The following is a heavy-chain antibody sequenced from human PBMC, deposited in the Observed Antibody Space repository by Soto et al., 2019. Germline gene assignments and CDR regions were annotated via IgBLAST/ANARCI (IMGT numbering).Heavy chain of an antibody. CDR2: IIPILGIA. V-gene: IGHV1-69*02. CDR3: AGGEVQLERPSSLENNWFDP. J-gene: IGHJ5*02. Sequence: QVQLVQSGAEVKKPGSSVKVSCKASGGTFSSYTISWVRQAPGQGLEWMGRIIPILGIANYAQKFQGRVTITAEKSTSTAYLELSSLRSEDTAVYYGAGGEVQLERPSSLENNWFDPWGQGTLVTVSS. CDR1: GGTFSSYT. D-gene: IGHD1-1*01.